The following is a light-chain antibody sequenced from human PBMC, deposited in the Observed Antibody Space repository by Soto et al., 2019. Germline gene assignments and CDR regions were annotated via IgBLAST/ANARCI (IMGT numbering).Light chain of an antibody. CDR2: DAS. CDR3: QQYGSSPWT. CDR1: QSIANDY. J-gene: IGKJ1*01. Sequence: EIVLTQSPGTLSLSPGERATLSCRASQSIANDYLTWYQQKPGQAPRVLIYDASTRATGIPDRFSGSGSGTDFTLTISRLEPEDFAVYYCQQYGSSPWTFGQGTKVDIK. V-gene: IGKV3-20*01.